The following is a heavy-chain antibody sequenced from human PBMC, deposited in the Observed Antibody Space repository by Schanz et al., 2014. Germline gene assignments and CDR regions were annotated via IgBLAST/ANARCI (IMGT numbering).Heavy chain of an antibody. Sequence: EVQLVESGGGLVQPGGSLRLSCAASGFTLSNSDMHWVRQGTGKGLEWVSTIGYLGDTYYPDSVKGRFTVSRDSGQNSLYLQMNSLRAGDTAVYYCARRASCSRIGCPFDSWGQGTLVTVSS. CDR3: ARRASCSRIGCPFDS. J-gene: IGHJ4*02. CDR1: GFTLSNSD. V-gene: IGHV3-13*01. D-gene: IGHD2-2*01. CDR2: IGYLGDT.